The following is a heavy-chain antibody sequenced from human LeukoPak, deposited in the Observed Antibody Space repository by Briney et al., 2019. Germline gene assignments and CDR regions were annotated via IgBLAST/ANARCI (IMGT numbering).Heavy chain of an antibody. CDR2: INPNSGGT. V-gene: IGHV1-2*02. J-gene: IGHJ6*02. CDR1: GCTFTGYY. Sequence: ASVKVSCKASGCTFTGYYMHGVRQARGQGLEWMGWINPNSGGTNYAQKFQGRVTMTRDTSISTAYMELSRLRSDDTAVYYCAREYDSSGYSYYGMDVWGQGTTVTVSS. D-gene: IGHD3-22*01. CDR3: AREYDSSGYSYYGMDV.